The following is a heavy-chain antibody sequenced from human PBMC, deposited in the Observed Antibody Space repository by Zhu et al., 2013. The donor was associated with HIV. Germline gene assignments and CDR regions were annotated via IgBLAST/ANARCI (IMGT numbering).Heavy chain of an antibody. V-gene: IGHV1-46*01. CDR2: INPTDGSI. CDR1: GYTFISYY. D-gene: IGHD1-26*01. Sequence: QVQLVQSGAELKKPGASVKVSCKASGYTFISYYMHWMRQAPGQGLEWMGIINPTDGSIDYAQRFQGRVTITADESTSTVYMELSSLRSDDTAMFYCARGRGSGRDASDIWGHGTMVTVSS. J-gene: IGHJ3*02. CDR3: ARGRGSGRDASDI.